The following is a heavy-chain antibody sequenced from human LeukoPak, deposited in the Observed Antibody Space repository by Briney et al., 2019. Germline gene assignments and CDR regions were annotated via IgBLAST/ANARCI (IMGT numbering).Heavy chain of an antibody. CDR2: IWYDGSNK. J-gene: IGHJ6*02. CDR1: GFTFNGYG. D-gene: IGHD5-18*01. V-gene: IGHV3-33*01. CDR3: ARARRYSSAYYYGMDV. Sequence: GGSLRLSCAASGFTFNGYGMHWVRQAPGKGLEWVAVIWYDGSNKYSADSVKGRFTISRDNSKNTLYLQMNSLRAEDTAVYYCARARRYSSAYYYGMDVWGQGTTVTVSS.